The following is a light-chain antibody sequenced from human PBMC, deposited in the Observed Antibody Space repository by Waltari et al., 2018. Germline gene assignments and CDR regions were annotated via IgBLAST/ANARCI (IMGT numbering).Light chain of an antibody. CDR3: QQRRDLPLT. J-gene: IGKJ4*01. CDR2: DTS. V-gene: IGKV3-11*01. CDR1: QSVTNY. Sequence: DIGLTQSPAILSLSPGERASLSCRASQSVTNYLAWYQQKPGQAPRLLIYDTSNRATGIPARFSGSGFGTDFTLTISSLEPEDFAVYYCQQRRDLPLTFGGGTKVEIK.